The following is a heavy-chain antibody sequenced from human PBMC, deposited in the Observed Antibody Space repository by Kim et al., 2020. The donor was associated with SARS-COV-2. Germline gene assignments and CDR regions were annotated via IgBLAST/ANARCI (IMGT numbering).Heavy chain of an antibody. CDR1: GFTFSNTW. CDR2: IKSKTVGGTT. J-gene: IGHJ4*02. D-gene: IGHD6-13*01. V-gene: IGHV3-15*01. CDR3: TTDRSRVLGTY. Sequence: GGSLRLSCAASGFTFSNTWMSWVRQAPGKGLEWVGRIKSKTVGGTTDYAAPVKGRFTISRDDSKNTLYLQMHSLKTEDTALYFCTTDRSRVLGTYWGQGTLVTVSS.